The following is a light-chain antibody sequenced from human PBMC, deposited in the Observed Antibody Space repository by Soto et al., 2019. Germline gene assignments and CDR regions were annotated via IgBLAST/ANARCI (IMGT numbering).Light chain of an antibody. V-gene: IGKV1-39*01. CDR2: AAS. CDR1: QSISSY. CDR3: QQSYSTPT. J-gene: IGKJ2*01. Sequence: DIQMTQSPSSLSTSVGDRVTITCRASQSISSYLNWYQQKPGKAPALLIFAASTLQSGVPSRFSGSGSGTDFTLTISSLHLEDFATYYCQQSYSTPTFGQGTKLEIK.